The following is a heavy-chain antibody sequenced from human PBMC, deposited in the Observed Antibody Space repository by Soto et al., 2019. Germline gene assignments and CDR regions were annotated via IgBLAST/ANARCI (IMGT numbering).Heavy chain of an antibody. V-gene: IGHV1-69*13. CDR1: GGTFNNYA. D-gene: IGHD3-10*01. CDR3: ARPNSYGVTFHYYYGMDV. Sequence: SVKVSCKASGGTFNNYAITWVRQAPGQGLEWMGGIIPMFGTNYAQKFQDRVTIAADESTGTAYMELSGLRSEDTAVYFCARPNSYGVTFHYYYGMDVWGQGTTVTVSS. CDR2: IIPMFGT. J-gene: IGHJ6*02.